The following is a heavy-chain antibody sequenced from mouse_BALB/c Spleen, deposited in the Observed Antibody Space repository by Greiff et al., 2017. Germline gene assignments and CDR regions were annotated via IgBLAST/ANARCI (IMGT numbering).Heavy chain of an antibody. CDR1: GFTFTDYY. Sequence: EVQGVESGGGLVQPGGSLRLSCATSGFTFTDYYMSWVRQPPGKALEWLGFIRNKANGYTTEYSASVKGRFTISRDNSQSILYLQMNTLRAEDSATYYCARVYYYGSSYNAMDYWGQGTSVTVSS. J-gene: IGHJ4*01. V-gene: IGHV7-3*02. D-gene: IGHD1-1*01. CDR2: IRNKANGYTT. CDR3: ARVYYYGSSYNAMDY.